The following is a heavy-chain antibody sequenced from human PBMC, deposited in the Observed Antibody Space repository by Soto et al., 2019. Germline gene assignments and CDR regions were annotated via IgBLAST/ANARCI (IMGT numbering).Heavy chain of an antibody. D-gene: IGHD2-21*01. CDR3: AQNCGVDGHSVFFY. CDR1: GFTFSNYA. Sequence: EVQLLESGGGLVQPGGSLRLSCAASGFTFSNYAMSWVRQAPGKGLEWVSGISGGGGSSYYADSVKGRFTISRDNSKNTLYLQRTSLRAEDTAVYYCAQNCGVDGHSVFFYWGQGPWSLSPQ. V-gene: IGHV3-23*01. J-gene: IGHJ4*02. CDR2: ISGGGGSS.